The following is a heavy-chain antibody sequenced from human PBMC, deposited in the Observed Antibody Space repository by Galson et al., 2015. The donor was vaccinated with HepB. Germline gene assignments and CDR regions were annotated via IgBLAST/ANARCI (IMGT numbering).Heavy chain of an antibody. CDR2: TYYRFKWYY. J-gene: IGHJ5*02. CDR3: ARNVYYDTSGYYYKPVWSDP. CDR1: GDSVSSHSAA. V-gene: IGHV6-1*01. D-gene: IGHD3-22*01. Sequence: CAISGDSVSSHSAAWNWIRQSPSRGLEWLGRTYYRFKWYYDYAVSVKSRITINPDISKNQFSLQLNSVTPEDTAVYYCARNVYYDTSGYYYKPVWSDPWGHGALVTVSS.